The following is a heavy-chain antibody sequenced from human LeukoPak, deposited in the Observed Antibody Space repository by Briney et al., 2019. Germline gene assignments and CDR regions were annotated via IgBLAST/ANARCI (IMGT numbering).Heavy chain of an antibody. D-gene: IGHD6-19*01. J-gene: IGHJ4*02. CDR1: GFTFSSYA. Sequence: PGGSLRLSRAASGFTFSSYAMSWVRQAPGKGLEWVSYISSSSSYTNYADSVKGRFTISRDNAKNSLYLQMNSLRAEDTAVYYCARDRSAVAVTFDYWGQGTLVTVSS. V-gene: IGHV3-21*05. CDR2: ISSSSSYT. CDR3: ARDRSAVAVTFDY.